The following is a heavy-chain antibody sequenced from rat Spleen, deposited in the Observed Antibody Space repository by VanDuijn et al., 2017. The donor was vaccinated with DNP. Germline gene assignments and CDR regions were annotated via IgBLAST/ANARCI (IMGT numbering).Heavy chain of an antibody. CDR1: GFTFSDYH. Sequence: EVQLVESGGGLVQPGRSLKLSCAASGFTFSDYHMAWVRQAPRKGLEWVATIIYDGSHTFYRDSVQGRFTISRDNAKTTLYLQMDSLRSDDTATYYCVTRGMYGGYDHWGQGVMVTVSS. J-gene: IGHJ2*01. CDR3: VTRGMYGGYDH. CDR2: IIYDGSHT. D-gene: IGHD1-11*01. V-gene: IGHV5-7*01.